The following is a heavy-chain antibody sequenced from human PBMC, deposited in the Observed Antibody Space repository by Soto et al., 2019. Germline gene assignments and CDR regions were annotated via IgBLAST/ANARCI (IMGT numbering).Heavy chain of an antibody. J-gene: IGHJ6*02. Sequence: SVKVSCKASGGTYSIYAISWVRQAPGQGLEWMGGVIPIFGTANYAQKFQGRVTITADESTSTAYMELSSLRSEDTAVYYCARASLRYFDWLSSYYYGVDVWG. D-gene: IGHD3-9*01. CDR3: ARASLRYFDWLSSYYYGVDV. CDR1: GGTYSIYA. V-gene: IGHV1-69*13. CDR2: VIPIFGTA.